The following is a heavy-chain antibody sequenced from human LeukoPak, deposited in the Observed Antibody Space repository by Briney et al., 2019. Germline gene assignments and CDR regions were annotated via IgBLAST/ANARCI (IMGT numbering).Heavy chain of an antibody. J-gene: IGHJ6*02. D-gene: IGHD2-2*01. CDR1: GFTFSIYA. V-gene: IGHV3-23*01. CDR2: ISGSGDTT. Sequence: GGSLRLSCAASGFTFSIYAMSWVRQAPGKGLEWVSVISGSGDTTYYAESMKGRFTISRDNSKNTLYLQINSLRAEDTAVYFCSRYCSTTTCPGYYYGMDIWGQGTAVTVSS. CDR3: SRYCSTTTCPGYYYGMDI.